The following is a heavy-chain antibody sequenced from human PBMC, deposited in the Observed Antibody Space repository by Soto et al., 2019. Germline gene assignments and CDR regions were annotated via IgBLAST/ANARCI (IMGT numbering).Heavy chain of an antibody. Sequence: SETLSLTCAVYGGSFSGYYWSWIRQPPGKGLEWIGEINHSGSTNYNPSLKSRVTISVDTSKNQFSLKLSSVTAADTAVYYCASSYVVPNAFDIWGQGTMVTVSS. J-gene: IGHJ3*02. CDR2: INHSGST. D-gene: IGHD2-15*01. V-gene: IGHV4-34*01. CDR1: GGSFSGYY. CDR3: ASSYVVPNAFDI.